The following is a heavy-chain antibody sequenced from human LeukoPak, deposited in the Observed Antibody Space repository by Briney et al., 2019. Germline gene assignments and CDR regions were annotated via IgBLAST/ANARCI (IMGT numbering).Heavy chain of an antibody. Sequence: PGGSLRLSCAASGFIFSNYWMGWVRQAPGKGLERVANIKQDGSEKYYVDSVKGRFTISRDNAKKSLYLQMNSLRAEDTAVYYCARDKSVGATPLDYWGQGILVTVSS. J-gene: IGHJ4*02. CDR2: IKQDGSEK. D-gene: IGHD1-26*01. CDR3: ARDKSVGATPLDY. V-gene: IGHV3-7*05. CDR1: GFIFSNYW.